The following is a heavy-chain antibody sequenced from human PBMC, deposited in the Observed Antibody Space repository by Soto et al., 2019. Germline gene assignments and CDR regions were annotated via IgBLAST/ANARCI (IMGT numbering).Heavy chain of an antibody. CDR3: AKDPSTGPPDC. CDR1: EFRFSSYA. CDR2: IHPSGGST. J-gene: IGHJ4*02. V-gene: IGHV3-23*01. D-gene: IGHD3-9*01. Sequence: EVQLLESGGDWVQPGGSLSFSCAAAEFRFSSYALSWVVQAPGKGLQWVATIHPSGGSTHYEESVRGRFTIPRDNSRDTLYLQMNSLRAEDTAVYYCAKDPSTGPPDCLGQGALGTVSS.